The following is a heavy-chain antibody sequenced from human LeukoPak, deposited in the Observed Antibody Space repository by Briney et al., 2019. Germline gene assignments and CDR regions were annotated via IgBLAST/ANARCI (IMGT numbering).Heavy chain of an antibody. CDR1: GYTFTSYY. CDR2: INPSGGST. CDR3: ARDQASYYYDSSGHDAFDI. V-gene: IGHV1-46*01. J-gene: IGHJ3*02. Sequence: ASVKVSSKASGYTFTSYYMHWVRQAPGQGLEWMGIINPSGGSTSYAQKFQGRVTMTRDTSTSTVYMELSSLRSEDTAVYYCARDQASYYYDSSGHDAFDIWGQGTMVTVSS. D-gene: IGHD3-22*01.